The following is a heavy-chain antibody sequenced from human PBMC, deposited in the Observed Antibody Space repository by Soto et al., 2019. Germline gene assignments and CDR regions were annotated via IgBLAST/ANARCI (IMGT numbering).Heavy chain of an antibody. D-gene: IGHD3-22*01. CDR2: INAGNGNT. CDR3: ASGSGYYYRDDY. V-gene: IGHV1-3*05. CDR1: GYTFTSYA. J-gene: IGHJ4*02. Sequence: QVQLVQSGAEEKKPGASVKVSCKASGYTFTSYAMHWVRQAPGQRLEWMGWINAGNGNTKYSQKFQGRVTITRDTSASTADRELSSLRSEDTAVYYCASGSGYYYRDDYWGQGTLVTVSS.